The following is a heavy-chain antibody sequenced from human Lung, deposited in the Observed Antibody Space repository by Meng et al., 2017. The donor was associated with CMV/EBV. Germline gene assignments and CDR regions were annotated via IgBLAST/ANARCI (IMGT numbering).Heavy chain of an antibody. D-gene: IGHD3-3*01. J-gene: IGHJ4*02. CDR3: ARAPIINDFWSGQVSNYFDN. CDR2: INHSGSI. V-gene: IGHV4-34*01. Sequence: GSLRLXCAVYGGSFSGYYWSWIRQPPGKELEWIGEINHSGSINYNPSLKSRVTISVDTSKDQFSLKLNSVTAADTAVYYCARAPIINDFWSGQVSNYFDNWGQGALVTVSS. CDR1: GGSFSGYY.